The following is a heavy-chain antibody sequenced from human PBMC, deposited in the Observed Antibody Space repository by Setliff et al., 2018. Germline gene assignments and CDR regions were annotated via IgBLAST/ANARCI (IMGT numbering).Heavy chain of an antibody. Sequence: SETLSLTCTVSGGSLSSYNYWSWIRQPAGKGLEWIGQIYTDGSTNYNPSLKSRVTISVDKSKNQFSLKLNSVTAADTAVYYCARGRNVAARLFDSWGQGTLVTVSS. J-gene: IGHJ4*02. CDR1: GGSLSSYNY. CDR3: ARGRNVAARLFDS. V-gene: IGHV4-4*07. CDR2: IYTDGST. D-gene: IGHD6-6*01.